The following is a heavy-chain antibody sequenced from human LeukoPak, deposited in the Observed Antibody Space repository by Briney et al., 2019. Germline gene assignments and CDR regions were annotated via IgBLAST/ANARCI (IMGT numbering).Heavy chain of an antibody. CDR3: ARVVGLSSGETDY. D-gene: IGHD3-10*02. V-gene: IGHV3-7*01. CDR1: GFTFSSYW. J-gene: IGHJ4*02. CDR2: IKQDGSEK. Sequence: GGSLRLSCAASGFTFSSYWMSWVRQAPGKGLEWVANIKQDGSEKYYVDSVKGRFTISRDNAKNSLYLQMNSLRAEDTAVYYCARVVGLSSGETDYWGQGTLVTVSS.